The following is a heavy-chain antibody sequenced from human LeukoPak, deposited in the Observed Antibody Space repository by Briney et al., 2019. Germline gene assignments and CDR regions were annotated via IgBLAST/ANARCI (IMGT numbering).Heavy chain of an antibody. V-gene: IGHV4-38-2*02. CDR3: ARDLLYQASAFDI. D-gene: IGHD2-2*02. CDR1: GYSISSGYY. Sequence: SETLSLTCTVSGYSISSGYYWGWIRQPPGKGLEWIGSIYHSGSTYYNPSLKSRLTISLDTSKNQFSLRLSSVTAADTAVYYCARDLLYQASAFDIWGQGTMVTVSS. J-gene: IGHJ3*02. CDR2: IYHSGST.